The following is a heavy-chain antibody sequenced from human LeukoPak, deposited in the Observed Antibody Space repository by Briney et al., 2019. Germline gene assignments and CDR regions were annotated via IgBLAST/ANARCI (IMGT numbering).Heavy chain of an antibody. CDR2: ILYDGSNK. CDR1: GFTFRRYS. D-gene: IGHD3-22*01. V-gene: IGHV3-30*01. CDR3: ARAIYYDSSGYFQGGFDY. Sequence: GGSLRLSSAASGFTFRRYSMDLVRPAPGKGVEWVGVILYDGSNKYYADSVKGRFTISRDNSKNTLYLQMNSLRAEDTAVYYCARAIYYDSSGYFQGGFDYWGQGTLVTVSS. J-gene: IGHJ4*02.